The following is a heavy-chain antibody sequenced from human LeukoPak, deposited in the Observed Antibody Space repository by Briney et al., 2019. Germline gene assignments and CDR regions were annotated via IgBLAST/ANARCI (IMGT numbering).Heavy chain of an antibody. D-gene: IGHD3-22*01. Sequence: ASVKVSCKASGYTFTSYGISWVRQGHGQGLEWVGWISAYNGNTNYAQKFQGRVTMTRDTSISTAYMELSRLRSDDAAVYYCAIINYYDSSGSFVYWGQGTLVTVSS. CDR3: AIINYYDSSGSFVY. CDR2: ISAYNGNT. V-gene: IGHV1-18*01. J-gene: IGHJ4*02. CDR1: GYTFTSYG.